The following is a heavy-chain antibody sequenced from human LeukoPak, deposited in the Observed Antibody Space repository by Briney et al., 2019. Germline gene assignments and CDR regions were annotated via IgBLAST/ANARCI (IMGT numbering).Heavy chain of an antibody. D-gene: IGHD3-22*01. V-gene: IGHV1-46*01. Sequence: GASVKVSCKASGYTFTSYYMHWVRQAPGQGLEWMGIINPSGGSTSYAQKFQGRDTMTRDMSTSTVYMELSSLRSEDTAVYYCARADSSGYPAFDYWGQGTLVTVSS. CDR3: ARADSSGYPAFDY. CDR2: INPSGGST. CDR1: GYTFTSYY. J-gene: IGHJ4*02.